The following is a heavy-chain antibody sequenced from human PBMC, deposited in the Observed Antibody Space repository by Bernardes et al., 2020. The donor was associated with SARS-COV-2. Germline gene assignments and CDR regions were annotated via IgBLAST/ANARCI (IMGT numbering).Heavy chain of an antibody. V-gene: IGHV3-11*06. CDR2: ISTRSTYT. Sequence: GGSLRLSCAASGFIFSDYWMSWIRQAPGKGLEWVSYISTRSTYTDYAGSVKGRFTISRDDAKNSLYLQMNSLRAEDTAVYYCAREYYSNPDHWGQGTLVTVSS. CDR1: GFIFSDYW. CDR3: AREYYSNPDH. J-gene: IGHJ5*02. D-gene: IGHD4-4*01.